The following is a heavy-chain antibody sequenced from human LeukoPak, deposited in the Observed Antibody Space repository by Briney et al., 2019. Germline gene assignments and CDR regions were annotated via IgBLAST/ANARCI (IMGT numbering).Heavy chain of an antibody. D-gene: IGHD7-27*01. CDR1: GFTFTDYA. CDR2: INYSGGST. J-gene: IGHJ4*02. CDR3: AKHSRGTGPYYFDY. V-gene: IGHV3-23*01. Sequence: HPGGSLRLSCAASGFTFTDYAMTWVRQAPGKGLEWVSGINYSGGSTYYADSVKGRFTISRDNSKNTLYLQMNSLRAEDTAIYYCAKHSRGTGPYYFDYWGLGTLVTVSS.